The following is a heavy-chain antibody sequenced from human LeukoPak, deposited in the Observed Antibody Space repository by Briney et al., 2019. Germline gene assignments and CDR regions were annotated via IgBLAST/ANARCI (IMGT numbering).Heavy chain of an antibody. CDR2: ISANNGNT. CDR1: GYTFTNYG. CDR3: TRALPRMVSKTPFYF. Sequence: ASVKVSCKASGYTFTNYGITWVRQAPGQGLEWMGWISANNGNTNYAQKLQVRVTMTTDTSTNTAYMELRSLRSDDTAVYYCTRALPRMVSKTPFYFWGQGTLVTVSS. J-gene: IGHJ4*02. D-gene: IGHD2-8*01. V-gene: IGHV1-18*01.